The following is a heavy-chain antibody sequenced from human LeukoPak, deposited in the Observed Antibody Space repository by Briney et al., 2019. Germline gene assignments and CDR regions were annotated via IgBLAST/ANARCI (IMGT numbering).Heavy chain of an antibody. V-gene: IGHV3-21*01. CDR2: ISSSSSYI. Sequence: GGSLRLSCAASGFTFSTYTMNWVRQAPGKGLEWVSFISSSSSYIYYAASVKGRFTISRDNAKNSLYLQMNSLRAEDTAVYYCARDSSGYYPYWGQGTLVTVSS. J-gene: IGHJ4*02. D-gene: IGHD3-22*01. CDR1: GFTFSTYT. CDR3: ARDSSGYYPY.